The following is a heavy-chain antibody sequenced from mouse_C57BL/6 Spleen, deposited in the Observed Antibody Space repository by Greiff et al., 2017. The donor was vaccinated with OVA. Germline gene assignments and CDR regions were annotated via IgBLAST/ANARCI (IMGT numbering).Heavy chain of an antibody. CDR2: ISSESSNSTT. Sequence: EVQLVESGGGLVQPKGSLKLSCAASGFSFNTYAMNWVRQAPGKGLEWVGRISSESSNSTTDYADSGKDRFTISRADSESMLYLQLNNLKTEDTAMYFCVRQNTMDKAYYAMDYWGQGTSVTVSS. CDR3: VRQNTMDKAYYAMDY. J-gene: IGHJ4*01. D-gene: IGHD1-1*02. V-gene: IGHV10-1*01. CDR1: GFSFNTYA.